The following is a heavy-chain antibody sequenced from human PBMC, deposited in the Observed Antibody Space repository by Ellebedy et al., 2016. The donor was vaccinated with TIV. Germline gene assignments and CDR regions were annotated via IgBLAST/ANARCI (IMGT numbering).Heavy chain of an antibody. V-gene: IGHV3-7*01. J-gene: IGHJ4*02. D-gene: IGHD3-9*01. CDR1: GFTFSSYW. CDR2: IKQDGSEK. Sequence: PGGSLRLSCAASGFTFSSYWMSWVRHAPGKGLEWVATIKQDGSEKYFVDSVKCRFTISRDNAKNSLYLQMKSLRAEDTAVYYCARADLDYDIVTGYNHWGQGTLVTVSS. CDR3: ARADLDYDIVTGYNH.